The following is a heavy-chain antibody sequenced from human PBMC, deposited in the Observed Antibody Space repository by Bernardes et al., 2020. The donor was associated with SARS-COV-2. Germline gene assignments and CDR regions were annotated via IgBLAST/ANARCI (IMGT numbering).Heavy chain of an antibody. D-gene: IGHD6-13*01. Sequence: GGSLRLSCAVSGFTFSDHYMDWVRQAPGKGLEWVGRNRNKANSYTTEYAASVKGRFTISRDDSKNLLYLQMTSLRTEDTAVYYCAREPIAPAGAPDYWGQGTLVTVSS. CDR3: AREPIAPAGAPDY. CDR2: NRNKANSYTT. CDR1: GFTFSDHY. J-gene: IGHJ4*02. V-gene: IGHV3-72*01.